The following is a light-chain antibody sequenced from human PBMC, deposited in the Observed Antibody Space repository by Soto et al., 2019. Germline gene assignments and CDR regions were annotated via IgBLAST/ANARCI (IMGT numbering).Light chain of an antibody. CDR2: DVS. J-gene: IGLJ2*01. CDR1: SSNIGSNY. CDR3: CSYAGDLAL. V-gene: IGLV1-47*02. Sequence: QSVLTQPPSASGTPGQRVTISCSGSSSNIGSNYVYWYQQLPGTAPKLMISDVSKRPSGVPDRFSGSKSGNTASLTISGLQAEDEADYYCCSYAGDLALFGGGTKVTVL.